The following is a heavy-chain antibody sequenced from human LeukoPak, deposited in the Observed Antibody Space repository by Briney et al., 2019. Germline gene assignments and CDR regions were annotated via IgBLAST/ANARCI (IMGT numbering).Heavy chain of an antibody. CDR2: IYPGDSDT. Sequence: GESLKISCKGSGYSFTSYWIGWVRQMPGKGLEWMGIIYPGDSDTRYSPSFQGQVTISADKSISTAYPQWSSLKASDTAMYYCARTQKGYYDSSGYSGPWGQGTMVTVSS. CDR1: GYSFTSYW. CDR3: ARTQKGYYDSSGYSGP. J-gene: IGHJ3*01. D-gene: IGHD3-22*01. V-gene: IGHV5-51*01.